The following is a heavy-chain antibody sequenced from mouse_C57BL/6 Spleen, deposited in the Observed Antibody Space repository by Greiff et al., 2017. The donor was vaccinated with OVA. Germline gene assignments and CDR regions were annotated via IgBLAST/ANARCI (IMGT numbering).Heavy chain of an antibody. J-gene: IGHJ4*01. CDR1: GYTFTSYW. CDR3: ATGPQNYAMDY. CDR2: IDPSDSYT. Sequence: VKLQQPGAELVRPGTSVKLSCKASGYTFTSYWMHWVKQRPGQGLEWIGVIDPSDSYTNYNQKFKGKATLTVDTSSSTAYMQLSSLTSEDSAVYYCATGPQNYAMDYWGQGTSVTVSS. V-gene: IGHV1-59*01.